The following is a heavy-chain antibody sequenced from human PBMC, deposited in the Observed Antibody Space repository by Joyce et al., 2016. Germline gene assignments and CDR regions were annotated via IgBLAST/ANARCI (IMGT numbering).Heavy chain of an antibody. CDR1: GFTCTNYW. Sequence: EVQLVESGGGLLQPGGSLILSCAASGFTCTNYWMHWVRQAPGKGLVWVARFDSDGSGTRYADSVKGRFTISRDNAKNMVYLQMNSLRIEDTAVYYCGSVFEYWGRGALVTVSS. CDR3: GSVFEY. J-gene: IGHJ4*02. CDR2: FDSDGSGT. V-gene: IGHV3-74*01.